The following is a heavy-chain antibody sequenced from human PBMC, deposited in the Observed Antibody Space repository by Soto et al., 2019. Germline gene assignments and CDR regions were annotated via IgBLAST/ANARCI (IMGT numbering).Heavy chain of an antibody. V-gene: IGHV1-69*02. CDR2: IIPILGIA. CDR1: GGTFSSYT. J-gene: IGHJ4*02. Sequence: QVPLVQSGAEVKKPGSSVKVSCKASGGTFSSYTISWVRQAPGQGLEWMGRIIPILGIANYAQKFQGRVTITADKSTSTAYMELSSLRSEDTAVYYCARLGYCSSTSCYGLDYWGQGTLVTVSS. D-gene: IGHD2-2*01. CDR3: ARLGYCSSTSCYGLDY.